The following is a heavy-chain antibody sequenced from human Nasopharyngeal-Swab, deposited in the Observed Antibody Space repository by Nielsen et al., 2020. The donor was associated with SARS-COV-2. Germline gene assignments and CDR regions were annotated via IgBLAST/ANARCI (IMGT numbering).Heavy chain of an antibody. Sequence: GESLKISCAASGFTFGSYAMSWVRQAPGKGLEWVSTISGSGGDRYYADSVKGRFTISRDNSKNTLYLQMNSLRAEDTAVYYCARSGCTSTSCYAGLDYWGQGTLVTVSS. V-gene: IGHV3-23*01. CDR3: ARSGCTSTSCYAGLDY. D-gene: IGHD2-2*01. CDR2: ISGSGGDR. J-gene: IGHJ4*02. CDR1: GFTFGSYA.